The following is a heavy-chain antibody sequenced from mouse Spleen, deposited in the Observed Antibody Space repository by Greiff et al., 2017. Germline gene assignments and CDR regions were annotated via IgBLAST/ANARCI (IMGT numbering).Heavy chain of an antibody. V-gene: IGHV1-18*01. CDR3: VRNHWYFDV. J-gene: IGHJ1*01. CDR2: INPNNGGT. D-gene: IGHD2-1*01. CDR1: GYTFPDYN. Sequence: EVQLQQSGPELVKPGASVKIPCKASGYTFPDYNMDWVKQSHGKSLEWIGDINPNNGGTIYNQKFKGKATLTVDKSSSTAYMELRSLTSEDTAVYYCVRNHWYFDVWGAGTTVTVSS.